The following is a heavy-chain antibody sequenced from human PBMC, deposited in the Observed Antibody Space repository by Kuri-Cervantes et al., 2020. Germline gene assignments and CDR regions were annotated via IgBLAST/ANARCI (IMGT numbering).Heavy chain of an antibody. J-gene: IGHJ4*02. CDR2: ISYDGSNK. CDR1: GFTFSSYG. V-gene: IGHV3-30*18. D-gene: IGHD4-23*01. CDR3: AKETLYGGNPWYYFDY. Sequence: GESLKISCAASGFTFSSYGMHWVRQAPDKGLEWVAVISYDGSNKYYADSVKGRFTISRDNSKNTLYLQMNSLRAEDTAVYYCAKETLYGGNPWYYFDYWGQGTLVTVSS.